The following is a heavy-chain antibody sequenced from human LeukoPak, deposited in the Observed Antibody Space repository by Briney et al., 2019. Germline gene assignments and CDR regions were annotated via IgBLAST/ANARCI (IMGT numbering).Heavy chain of an antibody. CDR3: ARLRSTYWYFDL. CDR1: GSSITTYTH. CDR2: IHHTGNT. D-gene: IGHD4-17*01. J-gene: IGHJ2*01. V-gene: IGHV4-38-2*02. Sequence: SETLSLTCTVSGSSITTYTHWGWIRQSPGKGLEWIASIHHTGNTYYNPSLESRVTMSVDTSKNQFSLKLSSVTAAHTAVYYCARLRSTYWYFDLWGRGTLVTVSS.